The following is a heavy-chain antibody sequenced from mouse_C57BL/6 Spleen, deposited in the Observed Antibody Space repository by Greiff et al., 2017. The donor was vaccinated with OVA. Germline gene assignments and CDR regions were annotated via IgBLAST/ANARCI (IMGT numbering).Heavy chain of an antibody. Sequence: QVQLQQPGAELVKPGASVKLSCKASGYTFTSYWMHWVKQRPGQGLEWIGMIHPNSGSTNYNEKFKSKATLTVDKSSSTAYMQLSSLTSEDSAVYYCASQGYYGSSLDAMDYWGQGTSVTVSS. CDR3: ASQGYYGSSLDAMDY. CDR1: GYTFTSYW. D-gene: IGHD1-1*01. V-gene: IGHV1-64*01. CDR2: IHPNSGST. J-gene: IGHJ4*01.